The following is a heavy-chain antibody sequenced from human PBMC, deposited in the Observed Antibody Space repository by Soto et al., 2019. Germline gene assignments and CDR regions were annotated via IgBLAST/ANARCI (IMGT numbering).Heavy chain of an antibody. D-gene: IGHD2-2*01. V-gene: IGHV1-46*01. CDR2: INPDGGAT. J-gene: IGHJ5*02. CDR3: ARGDIVLVPASEGNWFDP. CDR1: GYSFSTYH. Sequence: QVQLVQSGAEVKMPGTSVKVSCKASGYSFSTYHIHWVRQAPGQGLEWLGFINPDGGATNYAQKFQGRLRLTRDTPTSTVSMELSSLGHGDTAVYYCARGDIVLVPASEGNWFDPWGQGTLVTVS.